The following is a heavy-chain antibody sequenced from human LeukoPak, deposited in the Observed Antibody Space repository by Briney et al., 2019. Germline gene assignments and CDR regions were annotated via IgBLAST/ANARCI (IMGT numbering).Heavy chain of an antibody. J-gene: IGHJ4*02. V-gene: IGHV1-2*02. CDR1: GYTFTGYY. Sequence: GASVKVSCKASGYTFTGYYMHWVRQAPGQGLEWMGWINPNSGGTNYAQKLQGRVTMTTDTSTSTAYMELRSLRSDDTAVYYCVREGGDSSGYYFLYWGLGTPVTVSS. D-gene: IGHD3-22*01. CDR2: INPNSGGT. CDR3: VREGGDSSGYYFLY.